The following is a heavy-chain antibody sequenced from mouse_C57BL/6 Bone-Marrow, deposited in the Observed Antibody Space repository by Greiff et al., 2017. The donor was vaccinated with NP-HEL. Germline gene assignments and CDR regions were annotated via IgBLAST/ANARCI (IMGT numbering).Heavy chain of an antibody. D-gene: IGHD2-5*01. CDR3: ARNSNSPWFAY. Sequence: EVQLVESGGGLVKPGGSLKLSCAASGFTFSDYGMHWVRQAPEKGLEWVAYISSGSSTIYYADTVKGRFTISRDNAKNTLFLQMTSLRSEDTAMYYCARNSNSPWFAYWGQGTLVTVSA. V-gene: IGHV5-17*01. J-gene: IGHJ3*01. CDR2: ISSGSSTI. CDR1: GFTFSDYG.